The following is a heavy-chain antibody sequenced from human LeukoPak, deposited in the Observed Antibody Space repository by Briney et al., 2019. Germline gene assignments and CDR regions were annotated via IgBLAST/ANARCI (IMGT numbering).Heavy chain of an antibody. CDR1: GFTFSSYS. V-gene: IGHV3-21*01. J-gene: IGHJ6*03. CDR2: ISSSSYI. Sequence: PGGSLRLSCAASGFTFSSYSMNLVRQAPGKGLEWVSSISSSSYIYYADSVKGRFSISRDNAKNSLYLHMNSLRAEETAVYYCARAYDFWSGNMDVWGKGTTVTVSS. CDR3: ARAYDFWSGNMDV. D-gene: IGHD3-3*01.